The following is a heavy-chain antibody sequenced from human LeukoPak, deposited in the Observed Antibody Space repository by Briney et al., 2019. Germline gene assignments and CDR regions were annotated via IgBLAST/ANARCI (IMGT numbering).Heavy chain of an antibody. CDR1: GGSLTGSH. D-gene: IGHD3-22*01. CDR2: INDRGDA. J-gene: IGHJ4*02. V-gene: IGHV4-34*01. Sequence: PSETLSLTCAVDGGSLTGSHWSWIRQSPRKRLEWIGEINDRGDANYNPSLQTRVDISVDMSKNQFSLKVNSVTAADTAVYYCERSEVNSSGYWVILYWGQGTLVTVSS. CDR3: ERSEVNSSGYWVILY.